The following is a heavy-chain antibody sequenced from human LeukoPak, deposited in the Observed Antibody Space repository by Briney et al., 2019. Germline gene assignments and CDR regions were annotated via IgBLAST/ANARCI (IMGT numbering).Heavy chain of an antibody. D-gene: IGHD3-10*01. J-gene: IGHJ3*02. Sequence: GASVKVSCKASGYTFTGYYMHWVRQAPGQGLEWMGWINPNSGGTNYAQKFQGRVTMTRDTSISTAYMELSRLRSDDTAVYYRASYGGSGSYSYAFDIWGQGTMVTVSS. CDR1: GYTFTGYY. CDR2: INPNSGGT. CDR3: ASYGGSGSYSYAFDI. V-gene: IGHV1-2*02.